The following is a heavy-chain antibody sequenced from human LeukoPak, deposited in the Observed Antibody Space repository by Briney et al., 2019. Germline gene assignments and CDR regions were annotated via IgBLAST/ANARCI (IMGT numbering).Heavy chain of an antibody. CDR3: ARTYSGTQGPFDY. Sequence: PGGSLGLSCAASGFPVSSNYMSWVRQAPGKGLEWVSVIYSGGSTYYADSVKGRFTISRDNSKNTLDLQLDSLRAEDTAVYYCARTYSGTQGPFDYWGQGTLVTVSS. J-gene: IGHJ4*02. V-gene: IGHV3-66*01. CDR1: GFPVSSNY. CDR2: IYSGGST. D-gene: IGHD1-26*01.